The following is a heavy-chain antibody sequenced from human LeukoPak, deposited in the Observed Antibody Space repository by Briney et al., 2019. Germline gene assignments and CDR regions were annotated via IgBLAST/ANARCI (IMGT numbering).Heavy chain of an antibody. CDR2: IYYSGST. CDR3: ARGSVVMVSASVSTNWFDP. Sequence: SETLSLTCTVSGGSISSGSYYWSWIRQHPGKGLEWIGYIYYSGSTYYNPSLKSRVTISVDTSKNYFSLKLRSVTAADTAVYYCARGSVVMVSASVSTNWFDPWGQGTRVTVSS. V-gene: IGHV4-31*03. J-gene: IGHJ5*02. D-gene: IGHD2-15*01. CDR1: GGSISSGSYY.